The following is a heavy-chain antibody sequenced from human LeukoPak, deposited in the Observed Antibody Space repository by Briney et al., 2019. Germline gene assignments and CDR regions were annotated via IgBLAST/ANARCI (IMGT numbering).Heavy chain of an antibody. CDR2: IIPILGIA. J-gene: IGHJ4*02. CDR1: GGTFSSYA. Sequence: SVKVSCKASGGTFSSYAISWVRQAPGQGLEWMGRIIPILGIANYAQKFQGRVTITADRSTSTAYMELSSLRSEDTAVYYCARDTPDGGIQLWLEYWGQGTLVTVSS. V-gene: IGHV1-69*04. D-gene: IGHD5-18*01. CDR3: ARDTPDGGIQLWLEY.